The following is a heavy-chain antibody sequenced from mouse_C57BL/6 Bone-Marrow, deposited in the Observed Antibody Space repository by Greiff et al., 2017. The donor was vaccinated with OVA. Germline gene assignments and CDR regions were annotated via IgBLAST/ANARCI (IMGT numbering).Heavy chain of an antibody. J-gene: IGHJ3*01. CDR2: IDPETGGT. CDR3: TGSGTVVAPGFAY. CDR1: GYTFTDYE. Sequence: QVQLKESGAELVRPGASVTLSCKASGYTFTDYEMHWVKQTPVHGLEWIGAIDPETGGTAYNQKFKGKAILTADKSSSTAYMELRSRTSEDSAVYYCTGSGTVVAPGFAYWGQGTLVTVSA. D-gene: IGHD1-1*01. V-gene: IGHV1-15*01.